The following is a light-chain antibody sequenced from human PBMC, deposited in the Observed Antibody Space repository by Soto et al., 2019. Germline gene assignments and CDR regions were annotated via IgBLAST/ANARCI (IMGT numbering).Light chain of an antibody. J-gene: IGKJ4*01. CDR2: EAS. CDR3: QQTRSYPST. CDR1: QDINSY. V-gene: IGKV1-9*01. Sequence: QLTQSPSSLSASIGDRVTITCRASQDINSYLAWYQQKPGKAPNLLIYEASILQRGVPSRFSGSNSGTDFTLTISSLQAEDFATYYCQQTRSYPSTFGGGTKVDI.